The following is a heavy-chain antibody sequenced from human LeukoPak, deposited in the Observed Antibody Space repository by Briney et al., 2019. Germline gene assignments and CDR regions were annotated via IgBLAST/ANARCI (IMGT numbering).Heavy chain of an antibody. CDR2: IYYSGST. V-gene: IGHV4-61*01. CDR1: GGSVSSGSYY. J-gene: IGHJ5*01. Sequence: PSETLSLTCTVSGGSVSSGSYYWSWIRQPPGKGLEWIGYIYYSGSTNYNPSLKSRVTISVDTSKNQFSLKLSSVTAADTAVYYCARDLSHDSWGQGTLVTVSS. CDR3: ARDLSHDS.